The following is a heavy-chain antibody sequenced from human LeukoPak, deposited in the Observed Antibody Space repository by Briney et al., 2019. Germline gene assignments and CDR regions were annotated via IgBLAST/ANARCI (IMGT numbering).Heavy chain of an antibody. J-gene: IGHJ5*02. CDR2: INPNSGGT. CDR1: GYTFTGYY. CDR3: ARGLIIVVAGTRSPWFDP. D-gene: IGHD6-19*01. Sequence: ASVKVSCKASGYTFTGYYMHWVRQAPGQGLEWMGWINPNSGGTNYAQKFQGRVTMTRDTSISTAYMELSRLRSDDTAVYYCARGLIIVVAGTRSPWFDPWGQGTLVTVSS. V-gene: IGHV1-2*02.